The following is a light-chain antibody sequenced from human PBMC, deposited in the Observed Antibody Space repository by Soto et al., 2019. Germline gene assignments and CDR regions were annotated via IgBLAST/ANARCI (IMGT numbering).Light chain of an antibody. CDR3: QQYGSALFP. Sequence: EIVLRQNPGTLSLSPGGRATLSCRASQSVSSSYLAWYQQKPGQAPRLLIYGASSRATGIPDRFSCSGPGTDFALTISRLEPEGFAVYYCQQYGSALFPFGPGTKVDIK. CDR2: GAS. J-gene: IGKJ3*01. V-gene: IGKV3-20*01. CDR1: QSVSSSY.